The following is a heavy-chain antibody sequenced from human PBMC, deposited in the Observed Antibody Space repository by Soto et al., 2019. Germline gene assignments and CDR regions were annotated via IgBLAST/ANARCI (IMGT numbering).Heavy chain of an antibody. J-gene: IGHJ5*02. CDR3: ARGMSERGVIYGEYNWFDP. V-gene: IGHV1-8*01. D-gene: IGHD3-10*01. Sequence: ASVKVSCKASGYTFTSYDINWVRQATGQGLEWMGWMNPNSGNTGYAQKFQGRVTMTRNTSISTAYMELSSLRSEDTAVYYCARGMSERGVIYGEYNWFDPWGQGTLVTVSS. CDR2: MNPNSGNT. CDR1: GYTFTSYD.